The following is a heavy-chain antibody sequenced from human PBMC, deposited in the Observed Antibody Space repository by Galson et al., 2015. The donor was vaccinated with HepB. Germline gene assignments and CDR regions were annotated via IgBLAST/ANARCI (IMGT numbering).Heavy chain of an antibody. D-gene: IGHD1/OR15-1a*01. Sequence: SLRLSCAASGFTVSRYWMHWVRQAPGKGLVWVSRISSDGSSTNYADSVKGRFTISRDNAKNTLYLQMNSLRAEDTAVYYCASLNRWDNIGYWGQGTLVTVSS. CDR2: ISSDGSST. CDR1: GFTVSRYW. V-gene: IGHV3-74*01. CDR3: ASLNRWDNIGY. J-gene: IGHJ4*02.